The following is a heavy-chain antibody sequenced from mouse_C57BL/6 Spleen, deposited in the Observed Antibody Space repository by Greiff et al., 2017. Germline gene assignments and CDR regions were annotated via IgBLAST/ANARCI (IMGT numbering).Heavy chain of an antibody. CDR2: IWRGGST. V-gene: IGHV2-5*01. Sequence: VKLQESGPGLVQPSQSLSITCTVSGFSLTSYGVHWVRQSPGKGLEWLGVIWRGGSTDYNAAFMSRLSITKDNSKSQVFFKMNSLQADDTAIYYCAHYYGSSYWYFDVWGTGTTVTVSS. CDR3: AHYYGSSYWYFDV. D-gene: IGHD1-1*01. J-gene: IGHJ1*03. CDR1: GFSLTSYG.